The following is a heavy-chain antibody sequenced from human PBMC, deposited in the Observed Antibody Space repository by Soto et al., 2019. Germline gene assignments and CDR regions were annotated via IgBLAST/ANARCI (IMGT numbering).Heavy chain of an antibody. J-gene: IGHJ6*02. CDR2: INPNSGGT. V-gene: IGHV1-2*02. Sequence: ASVKVSCKASGYTFTGYYMHWVRQAPGQGREWMGWINPNSGGTNYAQKFQGRVTMTRDTSISTAYMELSRLRSDDTAVHYCARDYGEQLASYYYYGMDVWGQGXTVTVSS. D-gene: IGHD6-6*01. CDR3: ARDYGEQLASYYYYGMDV. CDR1: GYTFTGYY.